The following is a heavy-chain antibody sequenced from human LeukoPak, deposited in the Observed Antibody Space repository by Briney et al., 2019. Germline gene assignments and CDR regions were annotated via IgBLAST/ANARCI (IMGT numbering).Heavy chain of an antibody. CDR1: GYSIISGYY. CDR2: IYQSGGT. Sequence: SETLSLTCTVSGYSIISGYYWGWIRQPPGKGLEWIGSIYQSGGTYYNPSLKSRIAISVDTSKNQFSLKLSSVTAADTAVYYCASGSGPINYFLGMDVWGQGTTVTVSS. D-gene: IGHD2-15*01. CDR3: ASGSGPINYFLGMDV. J-gene: IGHJ6*02. V-gene: IGHV4-38-2*02.